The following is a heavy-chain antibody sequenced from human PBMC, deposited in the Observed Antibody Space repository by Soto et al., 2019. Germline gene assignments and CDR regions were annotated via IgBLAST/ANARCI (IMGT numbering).Heavy chain of an antibody. CDR1: GGSFSGYY. Sequence: QVQLQQWGAGLLKPSETLSLTCAVYGGSFSGYYWSWIRQPPGKGLEWIGEINHSGSTNYNPSLKSRVTKRVHTSKNQSSLKLSPVTAADTSVYYWARGLLRFLESNAFDTWGQGTMVTVSP. CDR2: INHSGST. D-gene: IGHD3-3*01. CDR3: ARGLLRFLESNAFDT. V-gene: IGHV4-34*01. J-gene: IGHJ3*02.